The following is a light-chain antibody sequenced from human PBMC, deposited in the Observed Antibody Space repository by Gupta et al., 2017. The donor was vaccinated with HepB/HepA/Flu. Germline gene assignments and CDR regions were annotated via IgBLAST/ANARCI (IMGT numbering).Light chain of an antibody. CDR1: QNIDSH. CDR2: GVS. J-gene: IGKJ2*01. Sequence: HMTQSPSILPASVGDRVTITCRASQNIDSHLNWYQHRPGKAPELLIYGVSTLHSGVPSRFSGSGSGTEFTLTINNLQPEDFASYYCQKTFIAPYTFGQGTRLEMK. V-gene: IGKV1-39*01. CDR3: QKTFIAPYT.